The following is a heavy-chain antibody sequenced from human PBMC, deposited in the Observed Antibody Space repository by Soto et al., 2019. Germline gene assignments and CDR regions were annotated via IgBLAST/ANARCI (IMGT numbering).Heavy chain of an antibody. CDR3: ARDLHCSSTSCYAGFWFDP. CDR2: INAGNGNT. Sequence: ASVKVSCKASGYTFTSYAMHWVRQAPGQRLEWMGWINAGNGNTKYPQKFQGRVTITRDTSASTAYMELSSLRSEDTAVYYCARDLHCSSTSCYAGFWFDPWGQGTLVTVSS. CDR1: GYTFTSYA. V-gene: IGHV1-3*01. J-gene: IGHJ5*02. D-gene: IGHD2-2*01.